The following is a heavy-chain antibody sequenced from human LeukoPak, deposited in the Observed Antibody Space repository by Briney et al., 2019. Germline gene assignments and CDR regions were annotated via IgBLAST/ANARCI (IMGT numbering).Heavy chain of an antibody. CDR1: RFTFSSYT. Sequence: GGSLRLSCAASRFTFSSYTTNWVRQAPGKGLEWVSSISSSGTYIYYADSVKGRFSISRDNAKNSLYLQMNSLRAEDTAVYYCAREDATALDYWGQGTLVTVSS. D-gene: IGHD4-17*01. J-gene: IGHJ4*02. CDR2: ISSSGTYI. V-gene: IGHV3-21*01. CDR3: AREDATALDY.